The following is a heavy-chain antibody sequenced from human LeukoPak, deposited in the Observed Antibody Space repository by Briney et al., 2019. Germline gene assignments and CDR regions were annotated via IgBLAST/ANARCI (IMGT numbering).Heavy chain of an antibody. Sequence: SETLSLTCTVSGGSISSYYWSWIRQPPGKGLEWIGYNDGSTNYTPSLKSRVTISLDTSKNQFSLKLSSVTAADTAVYYCARGRGYGGNYLRAFDIWGQGTMVTVSS. J-gene: IGHJ3*02. CDR1: GGSISSYY. CDR3: ARGRGYGGNYLRAFDI. V-gene: IGHV4-59*08. D-gene: IGHD1-26*01. CDR2: NDGST.